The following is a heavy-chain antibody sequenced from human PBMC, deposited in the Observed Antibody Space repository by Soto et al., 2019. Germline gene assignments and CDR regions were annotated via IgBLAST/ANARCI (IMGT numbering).Heavy chain of an antibody. CDR1: GFTFSSYG. J-gene: IGHJ5*02. CDR3: ATWGAPYCSGGSPRLGYVANWFDP. Sequence: PGGSLRLSCAASGFTFSSYGMHWVRQAPGKGLEWVAVISYDGSNKYYADSVKGRFTISRDNSKNTLYLQMNSLRAVDTAVYYCATWGAPYCSGGSPRLGYVANWFDPWGQGTLVTVSS. D-gene: IGHD2-15*01. CDR2: ISYDGSNK. V-gene: IGHV3-30*03.